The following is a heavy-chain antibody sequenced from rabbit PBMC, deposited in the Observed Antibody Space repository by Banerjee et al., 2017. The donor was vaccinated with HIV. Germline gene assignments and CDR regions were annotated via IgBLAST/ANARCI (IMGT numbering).Heavy chain of an antibody. CDR2: IYNGDDNT. V-gene: IGHV1S40*01. CDR3: ARGPAYDYGDAGAAYDF. D-gene: IGHD2-1*01. J-gene: IGHJ4*01. Sequence: QQVVESGGGLVKPGASLTLTCKASGFSFSSDYDMCWVRQAPGKGLEWIACIYNGDDNTYYANWARGRFTISKTSSTTVTLQMTSLTAADTATYFCARGPAYDYGDAGAAYDFWGPGTLVTVS. CDR1: GFSFSSDYD.